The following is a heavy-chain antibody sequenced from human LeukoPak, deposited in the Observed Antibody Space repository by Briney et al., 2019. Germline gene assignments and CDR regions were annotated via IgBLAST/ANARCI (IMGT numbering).Heavy chain of an antibody. Sequence: GGSLRLSCAASGFTFDDYGMSWVRHAPGKGLEWVPGINWNGGSTGYADSVKGRFTISRANAKNSLYLQMNSLRAEDTALYYCARGRRQAEYSSSSVGYYFDYWGQGTLVTVSS. D-gene: IGHD6-6*01. V-gene: IGHV3-20*04. J-gene: IGHJ4*02. CDR1: GFTFDDYG. CDR3: ARGRRQAEYSSSSVGYYFDY. CDR2: INWNGGST.